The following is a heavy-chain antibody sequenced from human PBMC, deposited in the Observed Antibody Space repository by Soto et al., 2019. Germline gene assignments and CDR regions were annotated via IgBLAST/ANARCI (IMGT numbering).Heavy chain of an antibody. J-gene: IGHJ3*02. D-gene: IGHD3-22*01. CDR1: GFTFSNAW. CDR3: TTDLTTDSDSKWFHPDPNAFDI. Sequence: GGSLRLSCAASGFTFSNAWMSWVRQAPGKGLEWVGRIKSKTDGGTTDYAAPVKGRFTISRDDSKNTLYLQMNSLKTEDTAVYYCTTDLTTDSDSKWFHPDPNAFDIWGQGTMVTVSS. CDR2: IKSKTDGGTT. V-gene: IGHV3-15*01.